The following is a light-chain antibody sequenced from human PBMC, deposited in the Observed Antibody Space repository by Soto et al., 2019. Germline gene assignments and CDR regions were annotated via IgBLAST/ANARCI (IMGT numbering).Light chain of an antibody. V-gene: IGKV1-5*03. Sequence: DIPMTQSPSTLSVSLGDRVTITWRASQTISSWLAWYQQKQGRAPYLLMYRASTLETGVPSRFSGSGSGTEFNLTISSLQTDDFATYYCQHYNSYSEAFGQGTKVDIK. CDR3: QHYNSYSEA. CDR1: QTISSW. CDR2: RAS. J-gene: IGKJ1*01.